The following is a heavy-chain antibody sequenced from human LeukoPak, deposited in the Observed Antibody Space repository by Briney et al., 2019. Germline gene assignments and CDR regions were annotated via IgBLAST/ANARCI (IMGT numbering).Heavy chain of an antibody. D-gene: IGHD6-19*01. CDR2: IVGGGHTT. Sequence: GGSLRLSCAASGFTFSGYAMSWVRQAPGKGLEWVSAIVGGGHTTFYADSVKGWFTISRDNSRNTVYLQMNSLRVEDTAVYYCAKARLSTGWAYNDYWGQGTLVSVSS. CDR3: AKARLSTGWAYNDY. J-gene: IGHJ4*02. V-gene: IGHV3-23*01. CDR1: GFTFSGYA.